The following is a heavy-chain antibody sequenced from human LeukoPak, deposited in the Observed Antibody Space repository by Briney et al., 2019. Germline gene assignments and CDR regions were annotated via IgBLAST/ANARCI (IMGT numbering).Heavy chain of an antibody. CDR2: ISSSSSYI. D-gene: IGHD6-6*01. CDR1: GFTFSSYS. J-gene: IGHJ6*03. V-gene: IGHV3-21*01. Sequence: PGGSLRLSCAASGFTFSSYSMNWVRQAPGKGLEWVSSISSSSSYIYYADSVKGRFTISRDNAKNSLYLQMNSLRAEDTAVYYCAREDSSSSANYYYYYMDVWGKGTTVTVSS. CDR3: AREDSSSSANYYYYYMDV.